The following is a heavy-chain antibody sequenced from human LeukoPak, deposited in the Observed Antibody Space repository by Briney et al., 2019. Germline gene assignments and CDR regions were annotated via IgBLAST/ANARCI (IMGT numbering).Heavy chain of an antibody. CDR2: IYTSGST. J-gene: IGHJ5*02. Sequence: SETLSLTCTVSARSLSSYYWSWIRQPAGNVLEWIGRIYTSGSTNYNPSLKSRVTMSVDTPKNQFSLKLSSVTAADTAVYYCARAVVVPAASEKYNWFDPWGQGTLVTVSS. D-gene: IGHD2-2*01. V-gene: IGHV4-4*07. CDR3: ARAVVVPAASEKYNWFDP. CDR1: ARSLSSYY.